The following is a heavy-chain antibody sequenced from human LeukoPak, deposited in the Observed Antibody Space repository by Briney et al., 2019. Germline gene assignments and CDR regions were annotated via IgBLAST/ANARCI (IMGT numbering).Heavy chain of an antibody. J-gene: IGHJ4*02. Sequence: SETLSLTCIVSGGSIRSSSYYWGWIRQPPGKGLEWIGSIYYSGSTYYNPSLKSRVTISVDTSKNQFSLKLSSVTAADTAVYYCARTVGKVGATSSTFDYWGQGTLVTVSS. CDR1: GGSIRSSSYY. D-gene: IGHD1-26*01. CDR2: IYYSGST. V-gene: IGHV4-39*07. CDR3: ARTVGKVGATSSTFDY.